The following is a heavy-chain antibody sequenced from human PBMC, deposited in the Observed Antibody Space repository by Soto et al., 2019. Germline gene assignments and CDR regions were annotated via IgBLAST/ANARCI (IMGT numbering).Heavy chain of an antibody. D-gene: IGHD2-15*01. CDR1: GYTFTSYY. CDR2: INPSGGST. J-gene: IGHJ4*02. Sequence: GASVKVSCKASGYTFTSYYMHWVRQAPGQGLEWMGIINPSGGSTSYAQKFRGRVTMTRDTSTSTVYMELSSLRSEDTAVYYCARAKKSTRRTTVAATPEEFDYWGQGTLVTVSS. V-gene: IGHV1-46*01. CDR3: ARAKKSTRRTTVAATPEEFDY.